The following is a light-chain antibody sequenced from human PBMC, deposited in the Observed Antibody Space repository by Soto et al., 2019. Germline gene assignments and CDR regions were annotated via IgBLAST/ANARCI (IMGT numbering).Light chain of an antibody. CDR2: GSS. CDR3: QQYYNWRPR. V-gene: IGKV3-15*01. J-gene: IGKJ1*01. Sequence: TQSPATLSVSPGERATFSCRASQSVSSSLAWYQQKPGQPPRLLIYGSSTRATGVPARFSGSGSGTEFTLTISRLQSEDFAVYYCQQYYNWRPRFGQGTKVDIK. CDR1: QSVSSS.